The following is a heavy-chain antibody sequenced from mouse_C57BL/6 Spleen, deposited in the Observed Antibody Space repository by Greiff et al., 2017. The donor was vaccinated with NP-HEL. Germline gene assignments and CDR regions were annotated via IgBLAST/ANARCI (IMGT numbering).Heavy chain of an antibody. V-gene: IGHV1-53*01. CDR2: INPSNGGT. D-gene: IGHD3-1*01. CDR1: GYTFTSYW. CDR3: ARWEGTALYYFDY. Sequence: VQLQQPGTELVKPGASVKLSCKASGYTFTSYWMHWVKQRPGQGLEWIGNINPSNGGTNYNEKFKSKATLTVDKSSSTAYMQLSSLTSEDSAVYYCARWEGTALYYFDYWGQGTTLTVSS. J-gene: IGHJ2*01.